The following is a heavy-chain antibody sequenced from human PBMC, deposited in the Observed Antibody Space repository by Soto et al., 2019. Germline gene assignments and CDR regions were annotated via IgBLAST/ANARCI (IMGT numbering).Heavy chain of an antibody. CDR2: ISLTPRTI. Sequence: EVQLVESGGGLVQPGGSLRLSCAASGFTLSDTAMNLFRQSPGKGLEWISYISLTPRTIYYADSVKGRFTISRDNAQNSLFLQMNSLRDDDTAVYFCARDLKGDPYYAMDVGGQGTTVTVSS. CDR3: ARDLKGDPYYAMDV. V-gene: IGHV3-48*02. J-gene: IGHJ6*02. CDR1: GFTLSDTA. D-gene: IGHD3-16*01.